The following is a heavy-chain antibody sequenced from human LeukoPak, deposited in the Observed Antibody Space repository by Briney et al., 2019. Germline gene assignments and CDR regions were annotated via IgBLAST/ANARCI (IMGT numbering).Heavy chain of an antibody. J-gene: IGHJ4*02. Sequence: PSETLSLTCTVSGGSISSYYWSWIRQPPGKGLEWIGYIYYSGSTNYNPSLKSRVTISVDTSKNQFSLKLSSVTAADTAVYYCARGDSLGEVVDYWGQGTLVTVSS. V-gene: IGHV4-59*01. CDR2: IYYSGST. D-gene: IGHD3-10*01. CDR3: ARGDSLGEVVDY. CDR1: GGSISSYY.